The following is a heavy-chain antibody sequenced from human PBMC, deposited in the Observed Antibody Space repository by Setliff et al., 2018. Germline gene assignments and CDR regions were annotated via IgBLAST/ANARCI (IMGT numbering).Heavy chain of an antibody. CDR1: GFTFGDYA. V-gene: IGHV3-30-3*01. J-gene: IGHJ4*02. CDR3: ARTCSGSGCYAGLES. Sequence: GGSLRLSCTASGFTFGDYAMHWVRQAPGKGLEWVAVTWDDGGNKYHADSVKGRFTISRDNSKNTLYLQMNSLRPEDTAVYYCARTCSGSGCYAGLESWGQGTPVTVSS. CDR2: TWDDGGNK. D-gene: IGHD2-15*01.